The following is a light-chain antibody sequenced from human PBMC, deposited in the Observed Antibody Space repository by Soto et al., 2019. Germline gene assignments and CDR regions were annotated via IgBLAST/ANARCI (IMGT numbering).Light chain of an antibody. CDR3: QQYNSYWT. CDR2: DAS. J-gene: IGKJ1*01. V-gene: IGKV1-5*01. Sequence: DIQMTQSPSSLSASVGDSVTIXXRASQSIGTYLNWYQQKPGKAPKILIYDASSLESGVPSRFSGSGSGTEFTLTISSLQPDDFATYYCQQYNSYWTFGQGTKVDIK. CDR1: QSIGTY.